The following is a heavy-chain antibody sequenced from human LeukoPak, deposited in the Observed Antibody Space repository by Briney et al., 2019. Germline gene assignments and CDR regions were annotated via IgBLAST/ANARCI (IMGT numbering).Heavy chain of an antibody. V-gene: IGHV4-34*01. CDR2: INHSGST. CDR1: GGSFSGYY. Sequence: SETLSLTCTVYGGSFSGYYWSWIRQPPGKGLEWIGEINHSGSTNYNPSLKSRVTISVDTSKNQFSLKLSSVTAADTAVYYCARTRYYYNSRSYGAPYYFDYWGQGTLVTVSS. D-gene: IGHD3-10*01. J-gene: IGHJ4*02. CDR3: ARTRYYYNSRSYGAPYYFDY.